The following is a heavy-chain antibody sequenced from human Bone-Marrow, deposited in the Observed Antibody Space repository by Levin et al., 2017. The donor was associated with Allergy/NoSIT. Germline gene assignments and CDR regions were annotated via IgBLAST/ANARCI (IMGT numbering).Heavy chain of an antibody. CDR2: IGTAGDT. J-gene: IGHJ4*02. D-gene: IGHD6-13*01. V-gene: IGHV3-13*04. Sequence: GGSLRLSCAASGFTFSSYDMHWVRQATGKGLEWVSAIGTAGDTYYPGSVKGRFTISRENAKNSLYLQMNSLRAGDTAVYYCARGSAAGFYYFDYWGQGTLVTVSS. CDR1: GFTFSSYD. CDR3: ARGSAAGFYYFDY.